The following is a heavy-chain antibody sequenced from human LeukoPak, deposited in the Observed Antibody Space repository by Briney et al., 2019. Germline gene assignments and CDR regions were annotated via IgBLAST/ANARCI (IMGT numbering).Heavy chain of an antibody. CDR3: AREAYNWNIDVFDI. V-gene: IGHV3-7*01. CDR1: GFTFSSYW. J-gene: IGHJ3*02. D-gene: IGHD1/OR15-1a*01. CDR2: IKQDGSEK. Sequence: GGSLRLSCAASGFTFSSYWMSWVRQAPGKGLAWVANIKQDGSEKYYVDSVKGRFTISRDNAKNSLYLQMNSLRTEDTAVYYCAREAYNWNIDVFDIWGQGTMVTVSS.